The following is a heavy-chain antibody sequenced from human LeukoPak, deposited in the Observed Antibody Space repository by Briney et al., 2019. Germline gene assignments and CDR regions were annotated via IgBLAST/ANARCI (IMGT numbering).Heavy chain of an antibody. J-gene: IGHJ6*04. CDR3: ASYYASGVSAYDYFGMDV. CDR2: MYHDRGT. D-gene: IGHD3-10*01. V-gene: IGHV4-38-2*01. Sequence: SETLSLTCAVSGYSISSGYYWGWIRQPPGKGLEWIGSMYHDRGTYYNPSLKSRVTISMDTSKNQFSLRLSSVTAADTAVYYCASYYASGVSAYDYFGMDVWGKGTTVTVSS. CDR1: GYSISSGYY.